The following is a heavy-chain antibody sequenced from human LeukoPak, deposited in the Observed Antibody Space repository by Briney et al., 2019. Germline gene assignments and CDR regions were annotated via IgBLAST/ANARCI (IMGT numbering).Heavy chain of an antibody. V-gene: IGHV4-39*07. CDR3: ARGRRHGYNLRNFDY. Sequence: SETLSLTCTVSGGSISTNNYYGGWIRQPPGKGLEWIGSIYYSGSPYYNPSLKSRVTISLDTSKKQFSLKLSSVTAADAAVYYCARGRRHGYNLRNFDYWGQGTLVTVSS. CDR1: GGSISTNNYY. D-gene: IGHD5-24*01. CDR2: IYYSGSP. J-gene: IGHJ4*02.